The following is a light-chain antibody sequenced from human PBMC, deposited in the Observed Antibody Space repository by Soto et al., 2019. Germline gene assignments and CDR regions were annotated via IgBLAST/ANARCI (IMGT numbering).Light chain of an antibody. CDR1: GSDVGI. CDR3: CSYGGDTSFVV. J-gene: IGLJ2*01. V-gene: IGLV2-23*03. Sequence: QPVLTQPASVSGSPGQSITISCTGTGSDVGIVSRYQQEPGKAPKLLIYEGIKRPSVVSNRFSGSKSGNTASLTISGLQAEDEADYYCCSYGGDTSFVVFGGGTKLTVL. CDR2: EGI.